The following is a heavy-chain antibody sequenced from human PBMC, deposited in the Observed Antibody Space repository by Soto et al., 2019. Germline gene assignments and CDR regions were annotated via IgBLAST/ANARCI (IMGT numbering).Heavy chain of an antibody. CDR2: IKQDGSEK. CDR3: ARDSGSGRFLEWFKSYYYYGMDV. CDR1: GFTFSSYW. V-gene: IGHV3-7*03. Sequence: PGGSLRLSCAASGFTFSSYWMSWVRQAPGKGLEWVANIKQDGSEKYYVDSVKGRFTISRDNAKNSLYLQMNSLRAEDTAVYYCARDSGSGRFLEWFKSYYYYGMDVWGQGTTVTSP. D-gene: IGHD3-3*01. J-gene: IGHJ6*02.